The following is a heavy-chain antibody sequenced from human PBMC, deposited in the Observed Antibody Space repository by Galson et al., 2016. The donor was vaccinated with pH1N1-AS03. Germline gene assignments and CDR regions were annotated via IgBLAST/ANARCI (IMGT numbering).Heavy chain of an antibody. CDR1: GYSFSDYY. J-gene: IGHJ4*02. CDR3: ARGGGSSLDY. V-gene: IGHV1-2*02. CDR2: INPSSGGT. D-gene: IGHD1-26*01. Sequence: SVKVSCKASGYSFSDYYIHWVRQAPGQELEWMGWINPSSGGTKYTQKFQGRVTMTRDTSISTAYMELSRLTSDDTAVYFCARGGGSSLDYWGPGTVVTVSS.